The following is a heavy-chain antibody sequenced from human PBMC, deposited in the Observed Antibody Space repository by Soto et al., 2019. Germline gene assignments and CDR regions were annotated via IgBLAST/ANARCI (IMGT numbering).Heavy chain of an antibody. Sequence: SETLSLTCTVSGGSISSYYWSWIRQPAGKGLEWIGRIYTSGSTNYNPSLKSRVTMSLDTSKNQFSLKLTSVTAADTALYYCARGNCSSPNCYSFSGYYGMDVWGQGTPVTVSS. V-gene: IGHV4-4*07. J-gene: IGHJ6*02. D-gene: IGHD2-2*01. CDR3: ARGNCSSPNCYSFSGYYGMDV. CDR1: GGSISSYY. CDR2: IYTSGST.